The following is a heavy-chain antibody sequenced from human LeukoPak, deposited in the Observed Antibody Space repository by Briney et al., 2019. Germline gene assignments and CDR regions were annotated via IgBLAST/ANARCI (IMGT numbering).Heavy chain of an antibody. J-gene: IGHJ4*02. V-gene: IGHV4-61*02. CDR1: DGSISSGSYY. Sequence: PSEPLSLTCTVPDGSISSGSYYWSWIRQPAGKGLEWIGRIYTSGSTNYNPSLKSRITISEDTSKIQFSLKLSSVTAADTAVYYCARAQQLTYLDYWGQGTLVTVSS. D-gene: IGHD6-13*01. CDR2: IYTSGST. CDR3: ARAQQLTYLDY.